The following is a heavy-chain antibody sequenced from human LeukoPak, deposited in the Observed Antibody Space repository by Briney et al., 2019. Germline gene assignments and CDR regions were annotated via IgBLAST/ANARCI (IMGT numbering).Heavy chain of an antibody. V-gene: IGHV3-33*01. CDR2: IWCDGSNK. J-gene: IGHJ4*02. D-gene: IGHD3-22*01. Sequence: GGSLRLSCAASGFTFSSYGMHWVRQAPGKGLEWVAVIWCDGSNKYYADSVKGRFTISRDNSKNTLYLQMNSLRAEDTAVYYCARDTGNYYDKSTRTPDYYFDYWGQGTLVTVSS. CDR3: ARDTGNYYDKSTRTPDYYFDY. CDR1: GFTFSSYG.